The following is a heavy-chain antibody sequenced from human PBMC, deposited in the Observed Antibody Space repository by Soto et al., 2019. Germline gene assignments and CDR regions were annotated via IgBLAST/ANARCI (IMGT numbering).Heavy chain of an antibody. Sequence: QVQLVQSGGEVKKPGASVKVSCKASGYTFTSYGISWVRQAPGQGLQWEWMGWISAYNDNTNYAQKLQDRVTMTTDTATNTAYMELRSLTADDTAVHYCARDHRRWGSYRFTGLDYWGQGTLVTVSS. CDR1: GYTFTSYG. D-gene: IGHD3-16*02. CDR2: ISAYNDNT. J-gene: IGHJ4*02. V-gene: IGHV1-18*01. CDR3: ARDHRRWGSYRFTGLDY.